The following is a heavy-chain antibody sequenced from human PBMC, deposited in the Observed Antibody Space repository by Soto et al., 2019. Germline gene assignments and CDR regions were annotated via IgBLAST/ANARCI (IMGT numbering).Heavy chain of an antibody. V-gene: IGHV3-7*03. D-gene: IGHD3-22*01. CDR3: ARDPYGNGYGGFDI. CDR1: GFTFSDYW. Sequence: EVQLVESGGGLVQPGGCLRLSCAASGFTFSDYWMSWARLSPGQGLEWVPNIKHAGSDIRYVDSVKGRFTMSRDNAENSLYLPMSSLGAEDTAMYYCARDPYGNGYGGFDIWGQGTMVTVSS. CDR2: IKHAGSDI. J-gene: IGHJ3*02.